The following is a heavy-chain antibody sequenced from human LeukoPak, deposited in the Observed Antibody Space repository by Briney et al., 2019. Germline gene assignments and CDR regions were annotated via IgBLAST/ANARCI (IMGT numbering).Heavy chain of an antibody. V-gene: IGHV1-18*01. D-gene: IGHD4-17*01. CDR1: GYTFTSYG. CDR3: TAHTNGDYRPDAFDI. J-gene: IGHJ3*02. CDR2: ISAYNGNT. Sequence: ASVKVSCKASGYTFTSYGISWVRQAPGQGLEWMGWISAYNGNTNYAQKFQGRVTMTTDTSTSTAYMELRSLRSDDTAVYYCTAHTNGDYRPDAFDIWGQGTMVTVSS.